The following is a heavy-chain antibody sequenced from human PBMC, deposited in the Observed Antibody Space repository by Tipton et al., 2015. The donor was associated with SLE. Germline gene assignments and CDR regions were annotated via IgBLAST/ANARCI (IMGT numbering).Heavy chain of an antibody. CDR1: GLTFSSYA. CDR2: INSDGSST. D-gene: IGHD3-22*01. Sequence: SLRLSCAASGLTFSSYAISWVRQAPGKGLEWVSRINSDGSSTRYADSVKGRFTISRDNAKNTLYLQMNSLRAEDTAVYYCARDTYYDSSGLDGFGFWGQGTMVTVSS. V-gene: IGHV3-74*01. J-gene: IGHJ3*01. CDR3: ARDTYYDSSGLDGFGF.